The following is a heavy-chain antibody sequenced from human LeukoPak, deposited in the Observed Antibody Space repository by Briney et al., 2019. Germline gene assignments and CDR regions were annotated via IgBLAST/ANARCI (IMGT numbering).Heavy chain of an antibody. V-gene: IGHV4-34*01. CDR2: INHSGST. D-gene: IGHD5-18*01. CDR3: ARVGGYNYDYANDAFDI. Sequence: SETLSLTCAVYGGSFSGYYWSWIRQPPGKGLEWIGEINHSGSTNYNPSLKSRVTISVDTSKNQFSLKLSSVTAADTAVYYCARVGGYNYDYANDAFDIWGQGTVVTVSS. J-gene: IGHJ3*02. CDR1: GGSFSGYY.